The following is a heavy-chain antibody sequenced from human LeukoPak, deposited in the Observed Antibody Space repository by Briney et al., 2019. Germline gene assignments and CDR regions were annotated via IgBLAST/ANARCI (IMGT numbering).Heavy chain of an antibody. Sequence: PGGSLRLSCAASGFTFSSSGMHWVRQPPGKGLEWVTFLRYDGSNKYYADSVKGRFTISRDNSKNTLFLQMNSLRAEDTAVYYCARTLDYIDYWGQGTLVTVSS. V-gene: IGHV3-30*02. CDR3: ARTLDYIDY. CDR1: GFTFSSSG. CDR2: LRYDGSNK. J-gene: IGHJ4*02.